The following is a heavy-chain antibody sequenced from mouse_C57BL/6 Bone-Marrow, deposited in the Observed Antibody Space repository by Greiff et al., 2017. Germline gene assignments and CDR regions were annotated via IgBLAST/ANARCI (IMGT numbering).Heavy chain of an antibody. CDR1: GYTFTSYG. CDR2: IYPRSGNT. J-gene: IGHJ2*01. Sequence: QVQLQQSGAELARPGASVKLSCKASGYTFTSYGISWVKQRTGQGLEWIGEIYPRSGNTYYNETFKGKATLTADKSSSTAYMELRSLTSEDSAVYFCARDGNYGGFDYWGQGTTLTVSS. D-gene: IGHD2-1*01. CDR3: ARDGNYGGFDY. V-gene: IGHV1-81*01.